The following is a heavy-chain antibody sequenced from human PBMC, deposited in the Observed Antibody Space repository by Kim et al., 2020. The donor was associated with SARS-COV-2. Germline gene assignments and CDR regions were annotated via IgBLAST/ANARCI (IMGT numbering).Heavy chain of an antibody. J-gene: IGHJ4*02. D-gene: IGHD1-26*01. Sequence: SETLSLTCTVSGDSISTNYWSWIRQPPGKGLEWIGYFYNSGSGNYNPSLKSRVTISVDTSKNQFSLSLTSLPAADTAVYYCARGRVGIGYWGQGTLVTVS. CDR2: FYNSGSG. V-gene: IGHV4-59*12. CDR3: ARGRVGIGY. CDR1: GDSISTNY.